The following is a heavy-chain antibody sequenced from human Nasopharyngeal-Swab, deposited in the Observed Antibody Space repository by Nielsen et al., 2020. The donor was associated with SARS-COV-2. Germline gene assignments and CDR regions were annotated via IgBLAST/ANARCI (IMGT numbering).Heavy chain of an antibody. CDR3: ARVRLIGYYSAYYYGMDV. CDR2: ISYDGSNK. Sequence: WIRQPPGKGLEWVAVISYDGSNKYYADSVKGRFTISRDNSKNTLYLQMNSLRAEDTAVYYCARVRLIGYYSAYYYGMDVWGQGTTVTVSS. D-gene: IGHD3-9*01. V-gene: IGHV3-30*03. J-gene: IGHJ6*02.